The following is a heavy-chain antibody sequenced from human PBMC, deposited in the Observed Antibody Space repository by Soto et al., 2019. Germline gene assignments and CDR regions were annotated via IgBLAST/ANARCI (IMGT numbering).Heavy chain of an antibody. CDR2: IVPTFGNA. CDR1: GHTFSSYG. D-gene: IGHD2-2*03. Sequence: ASVKVSCKASGHTFSSYGFSWVRQAPGQGLEFMGRIVPTFGNANYAQRFQGRLTMSADESRATGFMELSSLTNEDTAIYCGKAGYCSSGSCFDFWGQGTQVTVSS. J-gene: IGHJ4*02. V-gene: IGHV1-69*13. CDR3: KAGYCSSGSCFDF.